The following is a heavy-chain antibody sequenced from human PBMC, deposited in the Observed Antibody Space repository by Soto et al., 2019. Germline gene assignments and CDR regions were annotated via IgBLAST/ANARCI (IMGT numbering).Heavy chain of an antibody. CDR2: IDGSGGIT. Sequence: QLLQSGGGLVQPGGSLTLSCAASGFTFGTTDMSWVRQAPGAGLEWVSTIDGSGGITYYADSVKGRFPISRDNSRNTVYLQMNRLRGEDTALYYCVKNSGWFNTWGQGALVTVSS. J-gene: IGHJ5*02. CDR3: VKNSGWFNT. V-gene: IGHV3-23*01. D-gene: IGHD3-10*01. CDR1: GFTFGTTD.